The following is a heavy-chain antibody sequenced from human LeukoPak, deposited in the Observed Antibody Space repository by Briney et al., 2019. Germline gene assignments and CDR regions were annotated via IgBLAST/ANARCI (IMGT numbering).Heavy chain of an antibody. D-gene: IGHD3-22*01. CDR2: INSDGSST. CDR3: IRSVYDGSGYYRVLEY. CDR1: GFIFSSYW. Sequence: GGSLRLSCAASGFIFSSYWMHWVRQAPGKGLVWVSRINSDGSSTNYADSVKGRLTISRDNAKNTLYLHMNSLRAEDTAVYYCIRSVYDGSGYYRVLEYWGQGTLVTVSS. V-gene: IGHV3-74*01. J-gene: IGHJ4*02.